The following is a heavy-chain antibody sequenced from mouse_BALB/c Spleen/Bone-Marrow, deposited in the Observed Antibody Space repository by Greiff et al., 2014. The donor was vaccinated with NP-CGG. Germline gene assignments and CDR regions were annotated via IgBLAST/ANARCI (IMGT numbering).Heavy chain of an antibody. CDR1: GYSFTSYY. Sequence: VQLQQSGPELMKPGASVKISCKASGYSFTSYYMHWVKQSHGKSLEWIGYIDPFNGGTSYNQKFKGKATLTVDKSSSTAYMHLSSLTSEDSAVYYCAPLSRYFDVCGAGTTVTVSS. D-gene: IGHD6-2*01. CDR2: IDPFNGGT. J-gene: IGHJ1*01. CDR3: APLSRYFDV. V-gene: IGHV1S135*01.